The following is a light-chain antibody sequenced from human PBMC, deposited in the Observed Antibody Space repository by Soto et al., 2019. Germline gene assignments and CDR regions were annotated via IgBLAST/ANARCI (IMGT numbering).Light chain of an antibody. J-gene: IGKJ1*01. V-gene: IGKV1-5*03. CDR3: QQYNSYSWT. CDR2: KAS. CDR1: QSISSW. Sequence: DIQMTQSPSTLSASVGDRVSISWRASQSISSWLAWYQQKPGKAPKLLIYKASSFESGVPARFSGSGSGTEFTLTISSLQPDDFATYYCQQYNSYSWTFGQGTKVDIK.